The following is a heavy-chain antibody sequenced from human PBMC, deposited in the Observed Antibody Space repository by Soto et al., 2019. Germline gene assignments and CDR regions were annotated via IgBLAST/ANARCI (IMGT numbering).Heavy chain of an antibody. CDR1: GFSFSTYA. D-gene: IGHD3-10*01. CDR2: ISYDGSNA. V-gene: IGHV3-30*04. CDR3: ARDGGGFGELLLNSYDAFDL. J-gene: IGHJ3*01. Sequence: QEQLVESGGGVVQPGTSLRLSCTASGFSFSTYAMYWVRQAPGKGLEWVAIISYDGSNAQYADSVKGRFTVARDNSKNTRYLQMHSLTAEDMAVYYCARDGGGFGELLLNSYDAFDLWGQGKLVTVSS.